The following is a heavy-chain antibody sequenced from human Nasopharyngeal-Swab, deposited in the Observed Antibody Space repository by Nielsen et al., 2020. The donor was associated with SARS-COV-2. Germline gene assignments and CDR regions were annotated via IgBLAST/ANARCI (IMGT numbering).Heavy chain of an antibody. CDR3: ARTYIVVVPAAMGYYYYGMDV. CDR2: IYHSGST. D-gene: IGHD2-2*01. V-gene: IGHV4-4*02. CDR1: GGSISSSNW. Sequence: SETLSLTCAVSGGSISSSNWWSWVRQPPGKGLEWIGEIYHSGSTNYNPSLKSRVTISVVKSKNQFSLKLSSVTAADTAVYYCARTYIVVVPAAMGYYYYGMDVWGQGTTVTVSS. J-gene: IGHJ6*02.